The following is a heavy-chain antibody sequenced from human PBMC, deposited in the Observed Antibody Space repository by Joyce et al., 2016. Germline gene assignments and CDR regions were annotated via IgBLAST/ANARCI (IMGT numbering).Heavy chain of an antibody. Sequence: QVQLVESGGGVVQPGRSLRLSCAASGFTFRMYVMHWIRQAPVKGLEWVASMSYDVTNKYYADAVKGRFTISRDNSKNTLYLQMNSLRPEDTAVYYCAREVGGGPYDYWGQGNLVTVSS. D-gene: IGHD3-16*01. CDR1: GFTFRMYV. CDR3: AREVGGGPYDY. V-gene: IGHV3-30*04. CDR2: MSYDVTNK. J-gene: IGHJ4*02.